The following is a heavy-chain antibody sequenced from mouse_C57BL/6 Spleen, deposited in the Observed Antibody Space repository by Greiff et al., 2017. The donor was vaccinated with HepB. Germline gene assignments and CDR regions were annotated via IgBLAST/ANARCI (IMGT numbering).Heavy chain of an antibody. D-gene: IGHD1-1*01. CDR3: ARSGYYGSSSYWYFDD. Sequence: QVQLQQSDAELVKPGASVKISCKVSGYTFTDHTIHWMKQRPEQGLEWIGYIYPRDGSTKYNEKFKGKATLTADKSSSTAYMPLNSLTSEDSAVYFCARSGYYGSSSYWYFDDWGKGTTVTVSS. CDR2: IYPRDGST. CDR1: GYTFTDHT. J-gene: IGHJ1*03. V-gene: IGHV1-78*01.